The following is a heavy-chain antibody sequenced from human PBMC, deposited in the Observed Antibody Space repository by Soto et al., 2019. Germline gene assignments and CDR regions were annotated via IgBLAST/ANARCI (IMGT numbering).Heavy chain of an antibody. CDR2: IIPIFGTA. D-gene: IGHD2-2*01. Sequence: ASVKVSCKVSGGTFSSYAISWVRQAPGQGLEWMGGIIPIFGTANYAQKFQGRVTITADESTSTAYMELSSLRSEDTAVYYCARADIVVVPAARGYYGMDVWGQGTTVTVSS. J-gene: IGHJ6*02. V-gene: IGHV1-69*13. CDR3: ARADIVVVPAARGYYGMDV. CDR1: GGTFSSYA.